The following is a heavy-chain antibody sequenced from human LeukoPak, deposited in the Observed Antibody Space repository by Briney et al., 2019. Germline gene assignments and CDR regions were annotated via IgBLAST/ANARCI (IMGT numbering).Heavy chain of an antibody. J-gene: IGHJ4*02. D-gene: IGHD5-18*01. CDR1: GGSISPYY. Sequence: SETLSLTXTVSGGSISPYYWSWIRQPPGKGLEWIGYIYYSGSTNYNPSLKSRVTISVDTSKNQFSLKLSSVTAADTAVYYCARGLNNGYGYYFDYWGQGTLVTVSS. CDR3: ARGLNNGYGYYFDY. CDR2: IYYSGST. V-gene: IGHV4-59*12.